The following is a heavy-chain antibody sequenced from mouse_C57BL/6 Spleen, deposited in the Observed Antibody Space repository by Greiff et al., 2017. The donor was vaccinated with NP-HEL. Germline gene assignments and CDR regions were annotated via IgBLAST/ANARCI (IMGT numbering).Heavy chain of an antibody. CDR3: TRSALYSNSFDY. J-gene: IGHJ2*01. D-gene: IGHD2-5*01. V-gene: IGHV1-15*01. CDR2: IDPETGGT. CDR1: GYTSTDYE. Sequence: VQLQQSGAELVRPGASVTLSCKASGYTSTDYEMHWVKQTPVHGLEWIGAIDPETGGTAYNQKFKGKAILTADKSSSTAYMELRSLTSEDSAVYYCTRSALYSNSFDYWGQGTTLTVSS.